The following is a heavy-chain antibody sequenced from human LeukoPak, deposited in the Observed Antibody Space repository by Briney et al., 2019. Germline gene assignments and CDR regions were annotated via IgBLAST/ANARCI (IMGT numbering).Heavy chain of an antibody. CDR2: ISAYNGNT. D-gene: IGHD3-3*01. Sequence: GASVKVSCKASGYTFTSYGISWVRQAPGQGLEWMGWISAYNGNTNYAQKLQGRVTMTTDTSTSTAYMELRSLRSDDTAVYYCAGDLALWSGYSDSYFDYWGQGTLVTVSS. CDR3: AGDLALWSGYSDSYFDY. J-gene: IGHJ4*02. CDR1: GYTFTSYG. V-gene: IGHV1-18*01.